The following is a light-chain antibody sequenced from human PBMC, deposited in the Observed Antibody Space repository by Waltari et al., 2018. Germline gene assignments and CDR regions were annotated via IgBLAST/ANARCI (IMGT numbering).Light chain of an antibody. V-gene: IGKV4-1*01. Sequence: DIVMTQSPDSLSVSLGERATINCKSNQRVLYTSNNRNYLAWFHQRPGQPPKMLIYWASTRKSGVPDRFSGAGSETDFTLTISSLQAEDVGMYYCQQYYSTPWTFGQGTRVEIK. CDR1: QRVLYTSNNRNY. CDR2: WAS. J-gene: IGKJ1*01. CDR3: QQYYSTPWT.